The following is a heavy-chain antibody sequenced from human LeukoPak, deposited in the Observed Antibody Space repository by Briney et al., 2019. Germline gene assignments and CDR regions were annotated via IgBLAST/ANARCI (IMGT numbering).Heavy chain of an antibody. CDR3: AREYGSGSYYGSSTWFDP. J-gene: IGHJ5*02. D-gene: IGHD3-10*01. CDR1: GYSFTSYW. CDR2: IYPGDSDT. V-gene: IGHV5-51*01. Sequence: GESLKISCKGSGYSFTSYWIGWVRQMPGKGLEWMGIIYPGDSDTRYSPSFQGQVTISADKSISTAYLQWSSLKASDTAMYYCAREYGSGSYYGSSTWFDPWGQGTLVTVSS.